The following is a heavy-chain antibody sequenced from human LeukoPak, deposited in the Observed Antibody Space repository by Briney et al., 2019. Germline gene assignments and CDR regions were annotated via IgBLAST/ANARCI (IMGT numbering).Heavy chain of an antibody. J-gene: IGHJ4*02. CDR2: VYPQDDET. CDR1: GYTFIDYY. V-gene: IGHV1-69-2*01. Sequence: ASVKVSCKVSGYTFIDYYIHWVRQAPGKGLEWMGLVYPQDDETIFAEKFKGRVTITADTATHAAYMQLSSLRSEDTAVYYCAKTERGSWSGYRLAHWGQGTLVTVSS. CDR3: AKTERGSWSGYRLAH. D-gene: IGHD3-3*01.